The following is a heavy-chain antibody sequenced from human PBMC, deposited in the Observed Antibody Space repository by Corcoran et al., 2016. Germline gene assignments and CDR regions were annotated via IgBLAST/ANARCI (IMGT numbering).Heavy chain of an antibody. D-gene: IGHD2-21*02. CDR1: GYTFTGYY. Sequence: QVQLVQSGAEVKKPGSSVKVSCKASGYTFTGYYMHWVRQAPGQGLEWMGWINPNSGGTNYAQKFQGRVTMTRDTSISTAYMELSRLRSDDTAVYYWARDSTELAYCGGDCYTFDYWGQGTLVTVSS. J-gene: IGHJ4*02. V-gene: IGHV1-2*02. CDR3: ARDSTELAYCGGDCYTFDY. CDR2: INPNSGGT.